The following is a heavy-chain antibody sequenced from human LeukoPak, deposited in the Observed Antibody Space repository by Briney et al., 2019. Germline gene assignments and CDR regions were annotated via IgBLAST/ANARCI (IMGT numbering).Heavy chain of an antibody. V-gene: IGHV3-23*01. Sequence: GGSLRPSCSASGFTFSIYAMSWVRQAPGKGLEWGSVIGGGGSSTNYADSVKGRLTICRDNSKATLYLQMNSLRVEDTAIYFCAKGRGWLQPFDYWGQGSLVTVSS. CDR2: IGGGGSST. CDR3: AKGRGWLQPFDY. J-gene: IGHJ4*02. D-gene: IGHD5-24*01. CDR1: GFTFSIYA.